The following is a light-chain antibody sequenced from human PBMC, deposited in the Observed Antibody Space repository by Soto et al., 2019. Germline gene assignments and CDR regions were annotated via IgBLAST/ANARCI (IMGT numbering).Light chain of an antibody. CDR2: DVN. CDR3: SSYTSSYTLV. V-gene: IGLV2-14*01. Sequence: QSALTQPASVSGSPGQSITISCTGIINDVGAYNYVSWYQQRPGSAPQLILFDVNNRPSGTSNRFSGSKSGHTAYLTISALQSDDEAIYHCSSYTSSYTLVFGSGTKLTVL. J-gene: IGLJ1*01. CDR1: INDVGAYNY.